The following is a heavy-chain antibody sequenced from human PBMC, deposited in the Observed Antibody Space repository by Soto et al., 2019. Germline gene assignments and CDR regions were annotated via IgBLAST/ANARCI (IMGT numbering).Heavy chain of an antibody. CDR2: ISGNKMTT. CDR3: AKRRLNTITSLSDW. CDR1: GFSFSEYG. V-gene: IGHV3-23*01. Sequence: EIQLLESGGGLAQPGGSLRLSCVASGFSFSEYGMSWVRQTPQKTLEWVASISGNKMTTFYPDSVKGRFFISRDNSDNTLHLQMNSLRDDDPAIYYCAKRRLNTITSLSDWWGQGVQVTVSS. D-gene: IGHD3-16*02. J-gene: IGHJ1*01.